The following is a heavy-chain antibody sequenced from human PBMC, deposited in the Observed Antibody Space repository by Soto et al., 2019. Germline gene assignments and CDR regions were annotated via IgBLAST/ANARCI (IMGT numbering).Heavy chain of an antibody. CDR3: ANVKAPITGNANFDY. CDR1: GFTFSSYG. Sequence: PGGSLRLSCAASGFTFSSYGMHWVRQAPGKGLEWVAVISYDGSNKYYADSVKGRFTISRDNSKNTLYLQMNSLRAEDTAVYYCANVKAPITGNANFDYWGQGTLVTVSS. D-gene: IGHD1-20*01. J-gene: IGHJ4*02. CDR2: ISYDGSNK. V-gene: IGHV3-30*18.